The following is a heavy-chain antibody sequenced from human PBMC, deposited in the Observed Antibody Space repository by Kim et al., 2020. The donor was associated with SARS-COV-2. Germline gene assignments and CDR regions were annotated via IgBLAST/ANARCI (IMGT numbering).Heavy chain of an antibody. CDR3: ARDNYDNSGYYLLDY. D-gene: IGHD3-22*01. Sequence: ASVKVSCRPSGYRFSDYGISWVRQAPGQGLEWMGWVSTYNGNTKYAHNLQGRVIMTKDSSTSTIYMELNSLRSDDTAVYYCARDNYDNSGYYLLDYWGQGSLVTVSS. CDR2: VSTYNGNT. V-gene: IGHV1-18*04. CDR1: GYRFSDYG. J-gene: IGHJ4*02.